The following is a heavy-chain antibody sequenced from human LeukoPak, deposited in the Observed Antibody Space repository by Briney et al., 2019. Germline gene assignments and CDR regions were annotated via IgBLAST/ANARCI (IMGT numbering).Heavy chain of an antibody. J-gene: IGHJ6*03. D-gene: IGHD1-14*01. Sequence: PGGSLRLSCAASGFTFSSYWMSWVRQAPGKGLEWVSNIKQNGSKKYYVDSVKGRFTISRDNAKDSLYLQMNSLRAEDTAVHFCARVRRTKRQNRYYFYYHMYVWGKGTTVTVSS. CDR2: IKQNGSKK. CDR1: GFTFSSYW. CDR3: ARVRRTKRQNRYYFYYHMYV. V-gene: IGHV3-7*01.